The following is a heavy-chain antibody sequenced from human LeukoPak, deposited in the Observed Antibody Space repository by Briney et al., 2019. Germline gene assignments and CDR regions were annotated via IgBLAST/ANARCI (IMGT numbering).Heavy chain of an antibody. J-gene: IGHJ6*02. Sequence: ASVKVSCKASGYTFTGYYMHWVRQAPGQGLEWMGWINPNSGGTNYAQKFQGRVTMTRDTSISTAYMELSRLRSDDTAVYYCARDQITMVRGVIIRCSMDVWGQGTTVTVSS. CDR2: INPNSGGT. CDR1: GYTFTGYY. D-gene: IGHD3-10*01. CDR3: ARDQITMVRGVIIRCSMDV. V-gene: IGHV1-2*02.